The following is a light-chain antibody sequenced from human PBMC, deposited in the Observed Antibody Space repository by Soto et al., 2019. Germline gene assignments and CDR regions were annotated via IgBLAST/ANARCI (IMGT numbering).Light chain of an antibody. V-gene: IGLV2-14*01. CDR2: DVS. CDR3: SSYTSSSALVV. Sequence: QSALTQPASVSGSPGQSRTISCTGTSSDDGGYNYVSWYHQHPGKAPKLMIHDVSNRPSGVSNRFSGSKSGNTAFLIISGLQAEDEADYYCSSYTSSSALVVFGRGTKVTVL. CDR1: SSDDGGYNY. J-gene: IGLJ2*01.